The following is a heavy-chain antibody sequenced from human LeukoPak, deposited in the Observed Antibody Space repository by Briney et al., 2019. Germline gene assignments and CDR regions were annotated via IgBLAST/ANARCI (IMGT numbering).Heavy chain of an antibody. D-gene: IGHD5-24*01. V-gene: IGHV3-11*01. Sequence: GWSLSLSRATSGCTFSDDRMSWIRQAPGKGLEWVSYISESSNTIYYADSVKGRFTISRDNAKKSLYLQMNSLRVEDTAVYYCARRDGEYWGQGTMVTVSS. CDR1: GCTFSDDR. J-gene: IGHJ4*02. CDR2: ISESSNTI. CDR3: ARRDGEY.